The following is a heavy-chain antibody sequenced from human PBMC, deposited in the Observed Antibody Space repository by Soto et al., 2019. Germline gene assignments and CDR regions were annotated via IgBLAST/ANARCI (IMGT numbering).Heavy chain of an antibody. D-gene: IGHD3-16*01. CDR2: IGTAGDT. CDR1: GFTFSSYD. J-gene: IGHJ4*02. V-gene: IGHV3-13*01. CDR3: ARDGSAGGFDY. Sequence: EVQLVEAGGGLVQPGGSLRLSCAASGFTFSSYDMHWVRQATGKGLEWVSAIGTAGDTYYPGSVKGRFTISRENAKNSLYLQMNSLRAGDTAVYYCARDGSAGGFDYWGQGTLVTVSS.